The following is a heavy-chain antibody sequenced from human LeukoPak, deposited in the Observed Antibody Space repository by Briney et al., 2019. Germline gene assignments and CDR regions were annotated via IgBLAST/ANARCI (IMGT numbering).Heavy chain of an antibody. D-gene: IGHD2-2*01. CDR3: ARGFRGYCSSTSCRWFDP. CDR1: GGSISSYY. CDR2: IYTSGST. J-gene: IGHJ5*02. V-gene: IGHV4-4*07. Sequence: SETLSLTCTVSGGSISSYYWSWIRQPAGKGLEWIGRIYTSGSTNYNPSLKSRVTMSVDTSKNQFSLKLSSVTAADTAVYYCARGFRGYCSSTSCRWFDPWGQGTLVTVSS.